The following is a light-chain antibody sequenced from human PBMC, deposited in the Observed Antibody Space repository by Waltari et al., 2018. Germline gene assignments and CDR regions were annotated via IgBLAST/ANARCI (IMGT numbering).Light chain of an antibody. J-gene: IGKJ4*01. V-gene: IGKV1-39*01. CDR3: QQSNSAPIT. Sequence: DIRMTQFPSSLSASVGDRVTITCRASQSIANNLHWYQQKPGKAPKLLIYTASSLHGGVPSRFIGSGSGTDFTLTITSLQPEDFATYYCQQSNSAPITFGGGTKVEIK. CDR1: QSIANN. CDR2: TAS.